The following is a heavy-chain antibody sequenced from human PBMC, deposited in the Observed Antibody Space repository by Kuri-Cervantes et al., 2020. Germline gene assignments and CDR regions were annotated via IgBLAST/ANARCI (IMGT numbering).Heavy chain of an antibody. J-gene: IGHJ6*02. D-gene: IGHD5-18*01. CDR2: INPNSGGT. V-gene: IGHV1-2*02. CDR3: AESSGYSYGYSYYYYGMDV. Sequence: ASVKVSCKASGYTFTSYDINWVRQATGQGLEWMGWINPNSGGTNYAQKFQGRVTMTRDTPISTAYMELSRLRSDDTAVYYCAESSGYSYGYSYYYYGMDVWGQGTTVTVSS. CDR1: GYTFTSYD.